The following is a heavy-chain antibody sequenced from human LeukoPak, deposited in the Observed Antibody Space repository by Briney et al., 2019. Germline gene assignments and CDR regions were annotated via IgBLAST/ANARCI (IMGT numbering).Heavy chain of an antibody. CDR3: ARHQWLESNWFDP. Sequence: PSETLSHTCTVSGGSISRSSYYWGWIRQPPGKGLEWIGSTYYGGSTYYSPSLKSRVTISVDTSKTHFSLRLSSVTAADTAMYYCARHQWLESNWFDPWGQGTLVTVSS. CDR1: GGSISRSSYY. D-gene: IGHD6-19*01. J-gene: IGHJ5*02. CDR2: TYYGGST. V-gene: IGHV4-39*01.